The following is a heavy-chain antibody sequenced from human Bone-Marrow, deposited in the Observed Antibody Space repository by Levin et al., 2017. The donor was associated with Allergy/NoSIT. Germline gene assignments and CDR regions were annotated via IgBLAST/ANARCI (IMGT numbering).Heavy chain of an antibody. V-gene: IGHV4-4*02. CDR1: GGSISGSDW. CDR2: IYHTGST. Sequence: SETLSLTCAVSGGSISGSDWWSWVRQPPGKGLEWIGEIYHTGSTKYNPSLKSRVTLSIDTSKNQFSLNLRFVTAADTAVYYCVRGVPSDYWGQGTLVTVSS. J-gene: IGHJ4*02. CDR3: VRGVPSDY.